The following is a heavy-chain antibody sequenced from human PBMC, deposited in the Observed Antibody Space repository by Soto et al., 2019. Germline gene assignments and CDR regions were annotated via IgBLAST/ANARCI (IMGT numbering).Heavy chain of an antibody. CDR1: GGTFSSYA. D-gene: IGHD2-21*02. J-gene: IGHJ4*02. V-gene: IGHV1-69*13. CDR2: IIPIFGTA. Sequence: SVKVSCKASGGTFSSYAISWVRQAPGQGLEWMGGIIPIFGTANYAQKFQGRVTITADESTSTDYMELSSLRSEDTAVYYCARVQEYRGGDCYSDYWGQGTPVTVSS. CDR3: ARVQEYRGGDCYSDY.